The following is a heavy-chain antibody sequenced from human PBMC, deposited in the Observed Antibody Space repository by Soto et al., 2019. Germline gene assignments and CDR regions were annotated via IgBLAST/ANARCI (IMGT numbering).Heavy chain of an antibody. Sequence: ASVKVSCKASGFTFTSYDINWVRQATGQGLEWMGWMNPNSGNTGYAQKFQGRVTMTRNTSISTAYMELSSLRSEDTAVYYCAVLWFAEPYYYSGMDVWGQGTTVTVSS. V-gene: IGHV1-8*01. CDR1: GFTFTSYD. D-gene: IGHD3-10*01. CDR3: AVLWFAEPYYYSGMDV. J-gene: IGHJ6*02. CDR2: MNPNSGNT.